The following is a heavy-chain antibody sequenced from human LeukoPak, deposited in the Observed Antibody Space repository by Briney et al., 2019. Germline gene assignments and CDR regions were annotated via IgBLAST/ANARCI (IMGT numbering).Heavy chain of an antibody. CDR3: ARDLGESSGWYAGSYYYYYMDV. J-gene: IGHJ6*03. Sequence: ASVKVSCKASGGTFSSYAIGWVRQAPGQGLEWMGGIIPIFGTANYAQKFQGRVTITADKSTSTAYMELSSLRSEDTAVYYCARDLGESSGWYAGSYYYYYMDVWGKGTTVTVSS. CDR1: GGTFSSYA. D-gene: IGHD6-19*01. V-gene: IGHV1-69*06. CDR2: IIPIFGTA.